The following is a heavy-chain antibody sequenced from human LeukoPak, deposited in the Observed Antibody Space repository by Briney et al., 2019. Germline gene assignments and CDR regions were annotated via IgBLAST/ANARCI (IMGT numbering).Heavy chain of an antibody. Sequence: PSETLSLTCTVSGGSISSSSYYWGWIRQPPGKGLEWIGSIYYSGSTYYNPSLKSRVTISLDTSKNQFSLKLKSMTAADTAVYYCAREVRSTWYFGVVWGQGTLVTVSS. J-gene: IGHJ4*02. D-gene: IGHD6-13*01. V-gene: IGHV4-39*07. CDR1: GGSISSSSYY. CDR2: IYYSGST. CDR3: AREVRSTWYFGVV.